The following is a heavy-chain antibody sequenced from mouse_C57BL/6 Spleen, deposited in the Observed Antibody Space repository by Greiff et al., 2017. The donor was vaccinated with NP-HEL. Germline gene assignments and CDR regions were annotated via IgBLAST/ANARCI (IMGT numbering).Heavy chain of an antibody. V-gene: IGHV1-82*01. D-gene: IGHD3-3*01. CDR1: GYAFSSSW. CDR3: ARIRDGGGYFDY. J-gene: IGHJ2*01. CDR2: IYPGDGDT. Sequence: VQLQRSGPELVKPGASVKISCKASGYAFSSSWMNWVKQRPGKGLEWIGRIYPGDGDTNYNGKFKGKATLTADKSSSTAYMQLSSLTSEDSAVYFCARIRDGGGYFDYWGQGTTLTVSS.